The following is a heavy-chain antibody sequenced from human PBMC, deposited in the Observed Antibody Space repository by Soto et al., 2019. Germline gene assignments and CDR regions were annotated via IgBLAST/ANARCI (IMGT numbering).Heavy chain of an antibody. CDR2: IYHSGSI. D-gene: IGHD3-10*01. CDR3: ASKFGELLADAFDI. V-gene: IGHV4-4*02. CDR1: NASISSRKW. J-gene: IGHJ3*02. Sequence: QVQLQESGPGLVKPSGTLSLTCTVSNASISSRKWWTWVRQTPGKGLERIGEIYHSGSINHNPSLKSRGTMSVDKSNNQFSLKMTSVTAADTAVYYCASKFGELLADAFDIWGQGTVVTVSS.